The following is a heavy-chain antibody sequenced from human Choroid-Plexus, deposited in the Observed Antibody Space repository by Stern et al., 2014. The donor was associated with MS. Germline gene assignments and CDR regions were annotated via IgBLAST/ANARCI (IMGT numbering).Heavy chain of an antibody. CDR3: AKDRQYLTYFFDH. CDR2: VSYDGSKK. Sequence: VQLVESGGGVVQPGRPLRLSCVASGFTFGSCAMHWVRQAPGKGLEWVAGVSYDGSKKYYADSVNGRFTISRDNSQNTLYMQMSSLRPEDTAVYYCAKDRQYLTYFFDHWGQGSLVTVSS. J-gene: IGHJ5*02. D-gene: IGHD2/OR15-2a*01. V-gene: IGHV3-30*18. CDR1: GFTFGSCA.